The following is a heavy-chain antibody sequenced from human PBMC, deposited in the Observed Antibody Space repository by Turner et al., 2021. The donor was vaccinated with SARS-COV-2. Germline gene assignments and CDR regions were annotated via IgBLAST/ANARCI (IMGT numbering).Heavy chain of an antibody. V-gene: IGHV3-30*18. CDR2: ISYDGSNK. CDR1: GFTFSSCG. J-gene: IGHJ4*02. Sequence: QVQLVESGGGVVQTGRSLRLSCAASGFTFSSCGMHWVRQAPGKGLEWVAVISYDGSNKYYADSVKGRFTISRDNSKNTLYLQMNSLRAEDTAVYYCAKVGLGSYGPFDYWGQGTLVTVSS. CDR3: AKVGLGSYGPFDY. D-gene: IGHD5-18*01.